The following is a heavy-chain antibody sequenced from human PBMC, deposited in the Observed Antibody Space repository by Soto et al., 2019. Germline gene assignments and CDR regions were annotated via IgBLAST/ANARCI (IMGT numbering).Heavy chain of an antibody. CDR3: AKDPYYDFCSGYSVPYYFDY. J-gene: IGHJ4*02. CDR1: GFTFSSYA. V-gene: IGHV3-23*01. Sequence: EVQLLESGGGLVQPGGSLRLSCAASGFTFSSYAMSWVRQAPGKGLEWVSAISGSGGSTYYADSVKGRFTISRDNSKNTLLRQMNSLRAEDTAVYYCAKDPYYDFCSGYSVPYYFDYWCQGTLVTVYS. D-gene: IGHD3-3*01. CDR2: ISGSGGST.